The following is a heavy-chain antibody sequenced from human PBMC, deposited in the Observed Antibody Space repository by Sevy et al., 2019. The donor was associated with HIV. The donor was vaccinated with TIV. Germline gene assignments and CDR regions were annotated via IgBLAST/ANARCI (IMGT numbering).Heavy chain of an antibody. Sequence: GGSLRLSCAASGFTFSSYGMHWVRQAPCKGLEWVAVIWYDGSNKYYADSVKGRFTISRDNSKNTLYLQMNSLRAEDTAVYYCAMNYYDSSGSSFFFDYWGQGTLVTVSS. CDR1: GFTFSSYG. J-gene: IGHJ4*02. CDR2: IWYDGSNK. V-gene: IGHV3-33*01. D-gene: IGHD3-22*01. CDR3: AMNYYDSSGSSFFFDY.